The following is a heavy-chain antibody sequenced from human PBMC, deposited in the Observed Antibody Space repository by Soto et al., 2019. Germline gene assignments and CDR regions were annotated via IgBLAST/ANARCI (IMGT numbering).Heavy chain of an antibody. CDR2: ISGSGGST. CDR3: AKDGGIITIFGVDDYYGMDV. CDR1: GFTFSSYA. V-gene: IGHV3-23*01. D-gene: IGHD3-3*01. Sequence: GGSLRLSCAASGFTFSSYAMSWVRQAPGKGLEWVSAISGSGGSTYYADSVKGRFTISRDNSKNTLYLQMNSLRAEDTAVYYCAKDGGIITIFGVDDYYGMDVWGQGTTVTVSS. J-gene: IGHJ6*02.